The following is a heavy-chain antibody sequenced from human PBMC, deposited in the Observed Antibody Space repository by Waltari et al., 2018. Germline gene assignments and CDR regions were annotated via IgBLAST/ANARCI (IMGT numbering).Heavy chain of an antibody. CDR3: ATYYDILTGYLGRFDY. V-gene: IGHV3-23*01. D-gene: IGHD3-9*01. CDR1: GFTFSSYA. J-gene: IGHJ4*02. Sequence: EVQLLESGGGLVQPGGSLRLSCAASGFTFSSYAMSWVRQAPGKGLAWVSAIRGSGGSTYYADSVKGRFTISRDNSKNTLYLQMNSLRAEDTAVYYCATYYDILTGYLGRFDYWGQGTLVTVSS. CDR2: IRGSGGST.